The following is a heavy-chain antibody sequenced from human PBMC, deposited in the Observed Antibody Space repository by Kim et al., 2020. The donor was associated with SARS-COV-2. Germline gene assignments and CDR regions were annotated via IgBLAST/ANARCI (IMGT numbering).Heavy chain of an antibody. D-gene: IGHD2-15*01. CDR3: ARSISAGVAFDI. J-gene: IGHJ3*02. V-gene: IGHV4-34*01. Sequence: NYNPSLKSRVTISVDTSKNQFSLKLSSMTAAETAVYYCARSISAGVAFDIWGQGTMVTVSS.